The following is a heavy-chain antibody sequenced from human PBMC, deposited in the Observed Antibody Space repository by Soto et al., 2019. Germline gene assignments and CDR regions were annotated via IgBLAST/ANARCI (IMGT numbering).Heavy chain of an antibody. V-gene: IGHV3-23*01. CDR2: VSGTGTRT. D-gene: IGHD1-1*01. CDR1: GVTFSSYT. J-gene: IGHJ3*01. CDR3: AKDPNSDLHDGFEF. Sequence: GGSLRLSCAASGVTFSSYTMSWVRQAPGKGLEWVSGVSGTGTRTYYADSVKGRITISRDYSESTLALQMNSLRDEDTAVYYLAKDPNSDLHDGFEFGGQGTMVTVSS.